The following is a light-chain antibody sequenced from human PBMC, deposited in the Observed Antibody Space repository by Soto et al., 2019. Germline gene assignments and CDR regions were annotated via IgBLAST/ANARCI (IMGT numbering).Light chain of an antibody. CDR1: SSDVGGYNF. V-gene: IGLV2-11*01. J-gene: IGLJ1*01. Sequence: QSALTQPRSVSGSPGQSVTISCTGTSSDVGGYNFVSWYQQHPGKAPKLMIYDVIKRPSGVPDRFSGSKSGNSASLTISGLQGEDEADYFCCSYAGSYTYVFGTGTQLTVL. CDR2: DVI. CDR3: CSYAGSYTYV.